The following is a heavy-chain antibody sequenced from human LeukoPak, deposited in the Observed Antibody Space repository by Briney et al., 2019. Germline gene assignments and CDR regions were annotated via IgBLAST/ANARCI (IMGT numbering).Heavy chain of an antibody. J-gene: IGHJ4*02. CDR3: AGYYYGTENYHNHPNFDY. V-gene: IGHV4-34*01. Sequence: SETLSLTCAVYGGSFSTYYWSWIRQPPGKGLEWIGEINHSGSTTYNPSLESRVTTSIDTSKNQFSLKLSSVAAADTAVYYCAGYYYGTENYHNHPNFDYWGQGTLVTVSS. D-gene: IGHD3-10*01. CDR1: GGSFSTYY. CDR2: INHSGST.